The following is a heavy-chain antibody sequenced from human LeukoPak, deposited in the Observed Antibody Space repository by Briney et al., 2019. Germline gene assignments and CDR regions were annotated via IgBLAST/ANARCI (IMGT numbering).Heavy chain of an antibody. V-gene: IGHV4-59*03. J-gene: IGHJ1*01. CDR3: ANTTRVAPDGRAEYFQH. CDR1: GGSISTYS. CDR2: RYDGGRD. D-gene: IGHD5-24*01. Sequence: ASETLSLTCTVSGGSISTYSWSWIRQPPGKGLEWIGCRYDGGRDLYNPSLKSRVTISVDASEKQISLSLRSVTAADTAIYYCANTTRVAPDGRAEYFQHWGQGTLVTVSS.